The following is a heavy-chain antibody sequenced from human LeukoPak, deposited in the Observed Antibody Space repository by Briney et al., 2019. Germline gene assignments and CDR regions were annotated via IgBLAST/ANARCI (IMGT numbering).Heavy chain of an antibody. CDR1: GGSINNYY. D-gene: IGHD6-19*01. Sequence: SETLSLTCSVSGGSINNYYWIWIRQPPGKGLEWIGYISYSGSTNYNPSLKSRVTMSVGTSNKQFSLKLSSVTAADTAVYYCARVRSVAALDYWGQGTLVTVSS. CDR2: ISYSGST. CDR3: ARVRSVAALDY. J-gene: IGHJ4*02. V-gene: IGHV4-59*12.